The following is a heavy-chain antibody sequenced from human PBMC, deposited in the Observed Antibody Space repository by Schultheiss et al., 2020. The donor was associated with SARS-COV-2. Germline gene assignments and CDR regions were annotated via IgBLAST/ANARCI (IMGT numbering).Heavy chain of an antibody. J-gene: IGHJ6*02. D-gene: IGHD3-3*01. CDR2: ISGSGGST. CDR3: AKDRNYDFWSGYLV. Sequence: LSLTCTVSGYSISSGYYWGWIRQPPGKGLEWVSAISGSGGSTYYADSVKGRFTISRDNSKNTLYLQMNSLRAEDTAVYYCAKDRNYDFWSGYLVWGQGTTVTVSS. CDR1: GYSISSGYY. V-gene: IGHV3-23*01.